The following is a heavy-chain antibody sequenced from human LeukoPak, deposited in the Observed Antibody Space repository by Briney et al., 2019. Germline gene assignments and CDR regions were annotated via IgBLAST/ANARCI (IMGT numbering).Heavy chain of an antibody. CDR2: ICYSGST. Sequence: SETLSLTCTVSGGSISSSSYYWGWIRQPPGKGLEWIGSICYSGSTYYNPSLKSRVTISVDTSKNQFSLKLSSVSAADTAVYYCAAYYYDSSGYRYWGQGTLVTVSS. J-gene: IGHJ4*02. CDR3: AAYYYDSSGYRY. CDR1: GGSISSSSYY. V-gene: IGHV4-39*07. D-gene: IGHD3-22*01.